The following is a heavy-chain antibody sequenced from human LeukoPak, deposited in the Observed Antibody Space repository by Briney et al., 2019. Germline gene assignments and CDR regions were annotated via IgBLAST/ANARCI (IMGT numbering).Heavy chain of an antibody. V-gene: IGHV4-34*01. CDR3: ARRTRAVAGNNWFDP. Sequence: SETLSLTCAVYGGSFSGYYWSWIRQPPGKGLEWIGEINHSGSTNYNPSLKSRVTISVDTSKNQFPLKLSSVTAADTAVYYCARRTRAVAGNNWFDPWGQGTLVTVSS. J-gene: IGHJ5*02. D-gene: IGHD6-19*01. CDR1: GGSFSGYY. CDR2: INHSGST.